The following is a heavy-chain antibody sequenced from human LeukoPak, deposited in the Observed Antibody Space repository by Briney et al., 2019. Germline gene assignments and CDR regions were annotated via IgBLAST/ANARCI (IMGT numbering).Heavy chain of an antibody. CDR1: GFTFRNYG. V-gene: IGHV3-33*01. J-gene: IGHJ6*02. CDR3: ATVRRGSSGWYADV. Sequence: GGSLRLSCVASGFTFRNYGMHWVRQAPGKGLEWVAVIWYDGSKQNYADSMKGRFTISRDNSKSTLYLQMISLRAEDTAVYYCATVRRGSSGWYADVWGQGTTVTVSS. D-gene: IGHD6-19*01. CDR2: IWYDGSKQ.